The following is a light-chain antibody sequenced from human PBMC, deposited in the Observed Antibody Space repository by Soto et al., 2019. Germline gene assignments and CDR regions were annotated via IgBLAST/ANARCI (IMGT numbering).Light chain of an antibody. J-gene: IGKJ5*01. CDR2: DAS. CDR1: QSVSSY. Sequence: EIVLTQSAATLSLSPGERATLSCRASQSVSSYLAWYQQKPGQAPRLLIYDASNRATGIPARFSGSGSGTDFTVTISSLEPEDFAVYYCQQRYDWPFTFGQGTRLEIK. CDR3: QQRYDWPFT. V-gene: IGKV3-11*01.